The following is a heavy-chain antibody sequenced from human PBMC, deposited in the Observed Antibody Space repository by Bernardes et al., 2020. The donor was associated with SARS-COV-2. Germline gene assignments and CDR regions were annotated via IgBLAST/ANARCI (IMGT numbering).Heavy chain of an antibody. CDR2: VLSTGTST. D-gene: IGHD3-3*01. V-gene: IGHV3-43*01. J-gene: IGHJ3*01. CDR3: ATERQSLTIFGVGHDAFDF. Sequence: VGSLSLSCEVSGFTFAKHAMHWVRQAPDRSLEFVSTVLSTGTSTLYADSVKGRFIISRDSSRNTLHLQMNSLRKEDTALYYCATERQSLTIFGVGHDAFDFWGQGTMVTVSS. CDR1: GFTFAKHA.